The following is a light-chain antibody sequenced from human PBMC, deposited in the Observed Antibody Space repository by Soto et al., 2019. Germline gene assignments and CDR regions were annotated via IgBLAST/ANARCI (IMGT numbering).Light chain of an antibody. Sequence: EIVLTQSPATLSLSPGEGATLSCRASQSAGSYLAWYQQKPGQAPRLLIYDTSNRATGIPARFSGRGSGTDFTLTITSLEPEDFAVYYCQQRSDSFTFGGGTKVEIK. CDR2: DTS. CDR3: QQRSDSFT. V-gene: IGKV3-11*01. J-gene: IGKJ4*01. CDR1: QSAGSY.